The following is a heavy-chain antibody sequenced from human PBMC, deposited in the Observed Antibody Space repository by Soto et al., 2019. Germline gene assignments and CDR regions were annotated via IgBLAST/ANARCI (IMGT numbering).Heavy chain of an antibody. CDR1: GYTFTGYY. Sequence: QVQLVQSGAEVKKPGASVKVSCKASGYTFTGYYMHWVRQAPGQGLEWMGWINPNSGGTNYAQKFQGRVTMTRDTSISTACMELSRLRSDDTAVYYCARGGGKGGNLSWRGRTLDYWGQGTLVTVSS. CDR3: ARGGGKGGNLSWRGRTLDY. CDR2: INPNSGGT. J-gene: IGHJ4*02. D-gene: IGHD3-16*02. V-gene: IGHV1-2*02.